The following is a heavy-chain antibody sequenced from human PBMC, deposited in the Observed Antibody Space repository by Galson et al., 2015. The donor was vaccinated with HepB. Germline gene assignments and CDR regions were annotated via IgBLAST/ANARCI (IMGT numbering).Heavy chain of an antibody. V-gene: IGHV3-64D*06. CDR3: VKDLDVSSSWYV. CDR1: GFTFSSYA. J-gene: IGHJ4*02. Sequence: SLRLSCAASGFTFSSYAMHWVRQAPGKGLEYVSAISSNGGSTYYADSVKGRFTISRDNSKNTLYLQMSSLRAEDTAVYYCVKDLDVSSSWYVWGQGTLVTVSS. CDR2: ISSNGGST. D-gene: IGHD6-13*01.